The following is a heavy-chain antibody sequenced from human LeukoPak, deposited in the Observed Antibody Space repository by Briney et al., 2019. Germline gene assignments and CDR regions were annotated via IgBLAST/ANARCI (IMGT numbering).Heavy chain of an antibody. CDR2: ISSSSSYI. Sequence: GGSLRLSCAASGFTFSSYSMSWVRQAPGKGLEWVSSISSSSSYICYAGSVKGRLTISRDNAKNSLYLQMNSLRAEDTAVYYCARDKHITTVTTGGLDYWGQGTLVTVSS. D-gene: IGHD4-17*01. CDR1: GFTFSSYS. V-gene: IGHV3-21*01. J-gene: IGHJ4*02. CDR3: ARDKHITTVTTGGLDY.